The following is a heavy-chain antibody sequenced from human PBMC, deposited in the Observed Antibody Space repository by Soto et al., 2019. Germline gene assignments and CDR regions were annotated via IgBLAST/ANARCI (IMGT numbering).Heavy chain of an antibody. V-gene: IGHV4-61*08. CDR1: GGSISSGDYY. D-gene: IGHD6-6*01. Sequence: SETLSLTCTVSGGSISSGDYYWSWIRQPPGKGLEWIGYIYYSGSTNYNPSLKSRVTISVDTSKNQFSLKLSSVTAADTAVYYCARDSSSEPIDAFDIWGQGTMVTVSS. CDR3: ARDSSSEPIDAFDI. CDR2: IYYSGST. J-gene: IGHJ3*02.